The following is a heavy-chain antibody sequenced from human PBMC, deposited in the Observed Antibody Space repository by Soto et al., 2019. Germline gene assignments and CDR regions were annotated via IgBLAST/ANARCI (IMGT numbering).Heavy chain of an antibody. V-gene: IGHV4-61*01. J-gene: IGHJ5*02. CDR3: ARVVYVFWSGDWNWFDT. D-gene: IGHD3-3*01. CDR1: GGSVSSGSYY. CDR2: IYYSGST. Sequence: PSATLSLTCTVSGGSVSSGSYYWSWIRQPPGKGLEWIGYIYYSGSTNYNPSLKSRVTISVDTSKNQFSLKLSSVTAADTAVYFCARVVYVFWSGDWNWFDTLAQRALVTVSA.